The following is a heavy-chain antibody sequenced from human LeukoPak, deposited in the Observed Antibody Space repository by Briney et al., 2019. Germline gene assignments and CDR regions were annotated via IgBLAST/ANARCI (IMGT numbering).Heavy chain of an antibody. CDR1: GYTFTGYY. D-gene: IGHD2-15*01. CDR3: ARVTRYCSGGSCYRGYYYYMDV. J-gene: IGHJ6*03. CDR2: INPNSGGT. Sequence: ASVKVSCKASGYTFTGYYMHWVRQAPGQGLEWMGWINPNSGGTNYAQKFQGRVTMTTDTSTSTAYMELRSLRSDDTAVYYCARVTRYCSGGSCYRGYYYYMDVWGKGTTVTVSS. V-gene: IGHV1-2*02.